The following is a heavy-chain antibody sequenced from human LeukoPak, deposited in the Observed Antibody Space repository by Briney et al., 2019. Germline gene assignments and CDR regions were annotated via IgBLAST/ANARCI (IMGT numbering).Heavy chain of an antibody. V-gene: IGHV1-2*02. CDR1: GYTFTGYY. Sequence: GASVKVSCKASGYTFTGYYMHWVRQAPGQGLEWMGWINPNSGGTNYAQKFQGRVTMTRDTSISTAYMELSRLRSDDTAVYYCARIPGSSWSTDLDYWGQGTLVTVSS. J-gene: IGHJ4*02. CDR3: ARIPGSSWSTDLDY. D-gene: IGHD6-13*01. CDR2: INPNSGGT.